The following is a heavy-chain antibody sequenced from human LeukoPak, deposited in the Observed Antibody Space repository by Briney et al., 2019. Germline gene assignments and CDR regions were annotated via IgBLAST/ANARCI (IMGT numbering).Heavy chain of an antibody. V-gene: IGHV4-59*01. CDR3: ARGGRATVITY. CDR2: IHYTGST. J-gene: IGHJ4*02. Sequence: SETLSLTRTVSGGSINSYYWSWIRQPPGKGLECIGYIHYTGSTNYNPSLKSRVTISVDTSKSQFSLKLSSVTAADTAVYYCARGGRATVITYWGQGTLVTVSS. CDR1: GGSINSYY. D-gene: IGHD4-11*01.